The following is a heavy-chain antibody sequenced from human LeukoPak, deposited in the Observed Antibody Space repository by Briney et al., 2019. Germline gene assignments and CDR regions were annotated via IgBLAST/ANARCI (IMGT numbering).Heavy chain of an antibody. CDR1: GLSFSDSA. CDR2: TRSKVYGGTT. J-gene: IGHJ4*02. D-gene: IGHD3-16*01. CDR3: ARGERDFDY. V-gene: IGHV3-49*04. Sequence: GGFLRLSCTFSGLSFSDSAVTWVRQAPGKGLEWIGCTRSKVYGGTTEYAASAKGRITISRDESKSIAYLQMDSLTTEDTAVYFCARGERDFDYWGQGTLVTVSS.